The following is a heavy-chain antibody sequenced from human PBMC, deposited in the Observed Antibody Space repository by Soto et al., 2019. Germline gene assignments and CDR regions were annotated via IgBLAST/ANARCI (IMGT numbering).Heavy chain of an antibody. CDR1: GGSFSGYY. CDR2: INHSGST. CDR3: ARSPPTSLLSLWWFDP. D-gene: IGHD2-21*01. J-gene: IGHJ5*02. Sequence: KPSETLSLTCAVYGGSFSGYYWSWIRQPPGKGLEWIGEINHSGSTNYNPSLKSRVTISVDTSKNQFSLKLSSVTAADTAVYYCARSPPTSLLSLWWFDPWGQGTLVTVS. V-gene: IGHV4-34*01.